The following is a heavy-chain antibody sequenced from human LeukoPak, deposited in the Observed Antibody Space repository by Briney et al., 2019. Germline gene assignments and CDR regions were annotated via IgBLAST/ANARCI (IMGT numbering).Heavy chain of an antibody. CDR3: ARYLYGGPREHAFDI. D-gene: IGHD4/OR15-4a*01. V-gene: IGHV4-59*08. CDR1: GGSISSYY. J-gene: IGHJ3*02. Sequence: SDTLSLTCTGSGGSISSYYWSWIRQPPGKGLEWIGYIYYSGSTNYHPSIKSRVTISVDTSKNQFSLKLSSVTAADPSVYYCARYLYGGPREHAFDIWGQGKMGTASS. CDR2: IYYSGST.